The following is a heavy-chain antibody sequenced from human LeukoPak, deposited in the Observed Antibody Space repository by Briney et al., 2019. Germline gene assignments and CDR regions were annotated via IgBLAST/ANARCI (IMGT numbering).Heavy chain of an antibody. CDR1: GGTFSSYA. D-gene: IGHD5-12*01. V-gene: IGHV1-69*04. CDR2: TIPILGIA. CDR3: ATNPAIVATRPNWFDP. J-gene: IGHJ5*02. Sequence: SVRVSCKASGGTFSSYAISWVRQAPGQGLEWMGRTIPILGIANYAQKFQGRVTITADKSTSTAYMELSSLRSEDTAVYYCATNPAIVATRPNWFDPWGQGTLVTVSS.